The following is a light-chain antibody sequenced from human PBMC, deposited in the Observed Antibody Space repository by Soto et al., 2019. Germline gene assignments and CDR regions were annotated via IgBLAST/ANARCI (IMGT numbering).Light chain of an antibody. CDR3: QQYGSSRWT. V-gene: IGKV3-20*01. CDR2: GAS. J-gene: IGKJ1*01. Sequence: EIVLTQSPGTLSLSPGERATLSCRASQSVSSSYLAWYQQKPGQAPRLLIYGASSRATDIPDRFSGSGSGTDFTLTISRLEPEDFAVYYCQQYGSSRWTFGQVTKVEIK. CDR1: QSVSSSY.